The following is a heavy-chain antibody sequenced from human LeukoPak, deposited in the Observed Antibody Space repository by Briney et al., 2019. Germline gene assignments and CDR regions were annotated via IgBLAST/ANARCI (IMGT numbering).Heavy chain of an antibody. V-gene: IGHV3-15*04. J-gene: IGHJ4*02. CDR3: TTGIRGD. CDR1: GLTFSSDA. Sequence: GGSLRLSCAASGLTFSSDAMSWVRQAPGKGLEWVGRIASKTDGGTTDYAAPVKGRFTISRDDSKNTLFLQMNSLKTEDTAVYYCTTGIRGDCGQGTLVTVSS. CDR2: IASKTDGGTT.